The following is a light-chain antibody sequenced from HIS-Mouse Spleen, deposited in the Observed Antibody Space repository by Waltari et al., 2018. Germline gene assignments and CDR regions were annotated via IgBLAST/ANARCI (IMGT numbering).Light chain of an antibody. V-gene: IGLV1-47*01. J-gene: IGLJ2*01. CDR2: RNN. Sequence: QSVLTKPPSASGTPGQRVTIPSSGSSSNIGSNYVYWYQQRPGTAPKLLIYRNNQRPSGVPDRFSGSKSGTSASLAISGLRSEDEADYYCAAWDDSLSGVVFGGGTKLTVL. CDR3: AAWDDSLSGVV. CDR1: SSNIGSNY.